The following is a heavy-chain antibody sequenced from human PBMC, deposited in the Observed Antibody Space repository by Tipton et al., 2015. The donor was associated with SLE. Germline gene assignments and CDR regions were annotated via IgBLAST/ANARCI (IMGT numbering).Heavy chain of an antibody. D-gene: IGHD6-13*01. V-gene: IGHV3-33*06. CDR1: GFTFSSYG. CDR3: AKDRGIAAAGGAYFDL. J-gene: IGHJ2*01. CDR2: IWYDGSNK. Sequence: SLRLSCAASGFTFSSYGMHWVRQAPGKGLEWVAVIWYDGSNKYYADSVKGRFTISRDNSKNTLYLQMNSLRAEDTAVYYCAKDRGIAAAGGAYFDLWGRGTLVTVSS.